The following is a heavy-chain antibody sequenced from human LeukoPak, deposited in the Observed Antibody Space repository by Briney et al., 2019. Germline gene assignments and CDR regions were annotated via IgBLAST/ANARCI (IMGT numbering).Heavy chain of an antibody. J-gene: IGHJ6*02. Sequence: GASVKVSCKASGGTFSSYAISWVRQAPGQGLEWMGGIIPIFGTANYAQKFQGRVTITADESTSTAYMELSSLRSEDTAVYYCARRVRVVTAIPYYYGMDVWGQGTTVTVSS. CDR3: ARRVRVVTAIPYYYGMDV. CDR1: GGTFSSYA. D-gene: IGHD2-21*02. V-gene: IGHV1-69*13. CDR2: IIPIFGTA.